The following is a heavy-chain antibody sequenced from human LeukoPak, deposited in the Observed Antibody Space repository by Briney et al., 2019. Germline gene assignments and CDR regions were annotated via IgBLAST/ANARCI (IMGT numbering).Heavy chain of an antibody. CDR1: GYTLTGYC. CDR2: ISTYNGNT. CDR3: ARTCSGGSFYYIY. V-gene: IGHV1-18*01. J-gene: IGHJ4*02. D-gene: IGHD2-15*01. Sequence: GASVTVSCMASGYTLTGYCISWVRQAPGQVLEWMGWISTYNGNTDYAQKLQGRVTMTTDTSTSTAYMELRSLRSDDTAVYYCARTCSGGSFYYIYWGQGTLVTVSS.